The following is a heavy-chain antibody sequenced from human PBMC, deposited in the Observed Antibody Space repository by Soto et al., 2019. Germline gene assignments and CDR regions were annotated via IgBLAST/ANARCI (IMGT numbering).Heavy chain of an antibody. D-gene: IGHD1-1*01. CDR2: ILDSGTT. CDR3: ARRRVLPDQYYFDS. V-gene: IGHV4-61*01. Sequence: SETLSLTCFFSVVSVNRGSYYWTWIRQPPWKGLEWIGYILDSGTTDHNPYLKSRVTMSVDTSKNQFSLKLRSVTAADTAVYYCARRRVLPDQYYFDSWGQGVVVTVSS. CDR1: VVSVNRGSYY. J-gene: IGHJ4*02.